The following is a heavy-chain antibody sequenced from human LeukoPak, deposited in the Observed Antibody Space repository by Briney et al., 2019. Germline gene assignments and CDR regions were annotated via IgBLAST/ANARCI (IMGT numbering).Heavy chain of an antibody. CDR2: IKQDGSEK. CDR1: GFIFSSYW. V-gene: IGHV3-7*01. Sequence: GGSLRLSCTASGFIFSSYWMTWVRQAPGKGLEWVANIKQDGSEKYYVDSVKGRFTISRDNAKNSLYLQMNSLRAEDTAVYYCARDTRVPAAMNYWGQGTLVTVSS. CDR3: ARDTRVPAAMNY. D-gene: IGHD2-2*01. J-gene: IGHJ4*02.